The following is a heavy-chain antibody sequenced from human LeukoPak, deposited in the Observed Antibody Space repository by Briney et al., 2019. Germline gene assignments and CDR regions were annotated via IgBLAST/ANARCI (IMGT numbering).Heavy chain of an antibody. CDR2: IYYSGST. J-gene: IGHJ5*02. CDR1: GGSLSSYY. Sequence: SETLSLTCTVSGGSLSSYYRSWIRQPPGKGLEWIGYIYYSGSTNYNPSLKSRVTISVDTSKNQFSLKLSSVTAADTAVYYCARAIGPPDGNWFDPWGQGTLVTVSS. V-gene: IGHV4-59*01. CDR3: ARAIGPPDGNWFDP.